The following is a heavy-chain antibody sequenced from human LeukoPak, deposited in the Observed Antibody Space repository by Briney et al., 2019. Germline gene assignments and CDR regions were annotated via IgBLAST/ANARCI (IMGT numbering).Heavy chain of an antibody. CDR1: GESFSGYY. J-gene: IGHJ5*02. Sequence: SETLSLTCAVYGESFSGYYWSWIRQPPGTGLEWIGEINHSGSTNYNPSLKSRVTISVDTSKNQFSLKLSSVTAADTAVYYCARHPYYYGSGSYYRGLSWFDPWGQGTLVTVSS. D-gene: IGHD3-10*01. CDR2: INHSGST. CDR3: ARHPYYYGSGSYYRGLSWFDP. V-gene: IGHV4-34*01.